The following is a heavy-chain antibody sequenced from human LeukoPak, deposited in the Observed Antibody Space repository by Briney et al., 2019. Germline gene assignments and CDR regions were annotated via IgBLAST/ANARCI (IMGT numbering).Heavy chain of an antibody. Sequence: GGSLRLSCAASGFTFTSYTMNWVRQAPGKGLEWISYIRTSGGVVSYTDSVRGRFTISTDSAKNSLYLQMNSLRDDDTAVYYCARDAPLMGATGGVTDYWGQGTLVTVSS. CDR1: GFTFTSYT. D-gene: IGHD1-26*01. CDR2: IRTSGGVV. CDR3: ARDAPLMGATGGVTDY. V-gene: IGHV3-48*02. J-gene: IGHJ4*02.